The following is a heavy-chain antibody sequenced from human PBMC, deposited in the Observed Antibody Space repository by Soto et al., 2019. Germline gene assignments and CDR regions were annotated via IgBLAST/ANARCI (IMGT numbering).Heavy chain of an antibody. Sequence: ASVKGSCKASGYTFTSYYMHWVRQAPGQGLEWMGIINPSGGSTSYAQKFQGRVTMTRDTSTSTVYMELSSLRSEDTAVYYCAGLAAYYYGMDVWGQGTTVSVSS. J-gene: IGHJ6*02. V-gene: IGHV1-46*01. CDR1: GYTFTSYY. CDR3: AGLAAYYYGMDV. CDR2: INPSGGST.